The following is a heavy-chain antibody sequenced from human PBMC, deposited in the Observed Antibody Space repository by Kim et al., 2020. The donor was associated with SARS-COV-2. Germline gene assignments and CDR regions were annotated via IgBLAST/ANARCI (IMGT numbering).Heavy chain of an antibody. CDR1: SGSMSGFY. Sequence: SETLSLTCSVSSGSMSGFYWSWVRQPPGMGLEWDGFVHTSGVTEYNPSLNIRVTVSLDTSKNQFSLSLNSVTAADRATYYCARSPTSPFGADSFDFWGVGILVSVSS. V-gene: IGHV4-4*08. CDR3: ARSPTSPFGADSFDF. CDR2: VHTSGVT. D-gene: IGHD3-16*01. J-gene: IGHJ4*01.